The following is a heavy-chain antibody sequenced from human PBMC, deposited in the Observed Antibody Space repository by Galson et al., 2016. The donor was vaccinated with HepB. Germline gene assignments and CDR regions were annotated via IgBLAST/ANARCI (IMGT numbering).Heavy chain of an antibody. D-gene: IGHD3-22*01. Sequence: EPLSLTCTVSGGSISSYYWSWIRQPPGKRLEWIGYIYNSGRTNYNPSLKSRVTISVDTSKNQFYLNLRSVTAADTAVYYCARDRDSSSYFSLDYWGHGTLVTVSS. J-gene: IGHJ4*01. V-gene: IGHV4-59*01. CDR3: ARDRDSSSYFSLDY. CDR1: GGSISSYY. CDR2: IYNSGRT.